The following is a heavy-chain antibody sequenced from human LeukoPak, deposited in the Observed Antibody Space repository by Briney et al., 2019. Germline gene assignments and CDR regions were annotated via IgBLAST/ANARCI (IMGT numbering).Heavy chain of an antibody. CDR3: ARDLGCSGGSCYRYYYMDV. D-gene: IGHD2-15*01. CDR2: IIPIFGTA. CDR1: GGTFSSYA. V-gene: IGHV1-69*06. J-gene: IGHJ6*03. Sequence: GASVKVSCKASGGTFSSYAISWVRQAPGQGLGWMGGIIPIFGTANYAQKFQGRVTITADKSTSTAYMELSSLRSEDTAVYYCARDLGCSGGSCYRYYYMDVWGKGTTVTVSS.